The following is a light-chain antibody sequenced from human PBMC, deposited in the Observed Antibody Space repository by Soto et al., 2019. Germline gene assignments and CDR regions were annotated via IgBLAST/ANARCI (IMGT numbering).Light chain of an antibody. CDR3: LEHNTYPFS. J-gene: IGKJ4*01. Sequence: QMTQSPSSLSASVGDTVTISCRASQGIGDDLGWYQQKPGEAPRRLIYGASILPSGVPSRFSGSGSGTEFTLTISGLQPEDCATYFCLEHNTYPFSFGGGTKEEIK. CDR1: QGIGDD. CDR2: GAS. V-gene: IGKV1-17*01.